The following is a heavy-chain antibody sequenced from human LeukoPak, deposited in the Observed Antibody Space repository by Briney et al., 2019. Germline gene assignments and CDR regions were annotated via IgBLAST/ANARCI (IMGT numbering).Heavy chain of an antibody. CDR3: ARDPASSGWFDP. J-gene: IGHJ5*02. D-gene: IGHD6-19*01. CDR1: GGSISSYY. V-gene: IGHV3-23*01. CDR2: ISGTGGRT. Sequence: ETLSLTCTVSGGSISSYYWSWVRQAPGKGLEWVSAISGTGGRTYYADSVKGRFTISRDNSKNTLYLQMNSLRAEDTALYYCARDPASSGWFDPWGQGTLVAVSS.